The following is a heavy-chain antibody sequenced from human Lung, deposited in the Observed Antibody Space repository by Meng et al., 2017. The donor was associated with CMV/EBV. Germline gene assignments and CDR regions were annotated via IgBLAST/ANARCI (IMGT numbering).Heavy chain of an antibody. Sequence: ASVKVSXKASGYTFTNYFMHWVRQGRGQGLEWMGVINTGSGSTNYEQKFQGRVSMTRDTSTSTVYMEVSSLRSEDTAVYFCARDSSGSYYGAFDIWGRGTMVTVSS. D-gene: IGHD1-26*01. J-gene: IGHJ3*02. CDR1: GYTFTNYF. CDR3: ARDSSGSYYGAFDI. V-gene: IGHV1-46*01. CDR2: INTGSGST.